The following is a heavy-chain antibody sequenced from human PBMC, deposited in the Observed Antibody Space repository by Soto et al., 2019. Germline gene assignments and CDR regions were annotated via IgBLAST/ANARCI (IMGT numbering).Heavy chain of an antibody. Sequence: PGGSLRLSCAASGFTFDEYAMTWVRQAPGKGLEWVSAISGSDGSTYYADSVKGRFTISRDNSKNTLYLQMSSLRAEDTAVYYCVKLSAAYYGSGSYPTYGMDVWGQGTTVTVSS. CDR1: GFTFDEYA. J-gene: IGHJ6*02. CDR2: ISGSDGST. D-gene: IGHD3-10*01. CDR3: VKLSAAYYGSGSYPTYGMDV. V-gene: IGHV3-23*01.